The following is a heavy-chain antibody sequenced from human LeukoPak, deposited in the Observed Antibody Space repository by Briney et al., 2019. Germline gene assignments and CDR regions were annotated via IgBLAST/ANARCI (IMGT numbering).Heavy chain of an antibody. CDR2: IYWNDDK. CDR3: AQSLGGGLYPIFHY. D-gene: IGHD6-19*01. Sequence: SGPTLVNPTQTLTLTCTFSGFSLSTSGVGVGWIRQPPGKALEWLAIIYWNDDKRYSPSLKSRLTITKDTSKNQVVLTMTNMHPVDTATYYCAQSLGGGLYPIFHYWGQGTLVTVSS. V-gene: IGHV2-5*01. J-gene: IGHJ4*02. CDR1: GFSLSTSGVG.